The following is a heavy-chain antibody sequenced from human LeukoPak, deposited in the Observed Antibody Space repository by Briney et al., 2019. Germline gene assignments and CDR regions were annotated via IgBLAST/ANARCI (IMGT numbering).Heavy chain of an antibody. J-gene: IGHJ6*02. CDR1: GGSISSHY. Sequence: SETLSLTCTVSGGSISSHYWSWIRQPPGKGPEWIGYIYYSGSTNYNPSLKSRVTISVDTSKNQFSLKLSSVTAADTAVYYCARDRKFRFGELSYYYGMDVWGQGTTVTVSS. D-gene: IGHD3-10*01. V-gene: IGHV4-59*11. CDR2: IYYSGST. CDR3: ARDRKFRFGELSYYYGMDV.